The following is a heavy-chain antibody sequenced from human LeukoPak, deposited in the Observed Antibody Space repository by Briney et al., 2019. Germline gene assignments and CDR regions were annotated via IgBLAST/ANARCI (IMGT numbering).Heavy chain of an antibody. V-gene: IGHV3-23*01. Sequence: PGGSLRLSCAASGFTFSSYAMSWVRQAPGKGLEWVSAISGSGGSTYYADSVKGRFTISRDNSKNTLYLQMNSLRAEDTAVYYCAKSTEGQQLLCPFAPWGQGTLATLSS. CDR3: AKSTEGQQLLCPFAP. J-gene: IGHJ5*02. CDR2: ISGSGGST. D-gene: IGHD6-13*01. CDR1: GFTFSSYA.